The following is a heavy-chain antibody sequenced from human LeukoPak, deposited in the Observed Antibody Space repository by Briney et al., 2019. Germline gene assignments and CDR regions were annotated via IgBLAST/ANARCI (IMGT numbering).Heavy chain of an antibody. Sequence: ASVKVSCKASGYTFTNYATHWVRQAPGQRLEWMGWINAGNGNTKYSQRFQGRVTITRDTSASTAYMELSSLRSEDTAVYYCARGVGYCSGASCYAEASLFDYWGQGILVTVSS. CDR1: GYTFTNYA. D-gene: IGHD2-2*01. J-gene: IGHJ4*02. V-gene: IGHV1-3*01. CDR2: INAGNGNT. CDR3: ARGVGYCSGASCYAEASLFDY.